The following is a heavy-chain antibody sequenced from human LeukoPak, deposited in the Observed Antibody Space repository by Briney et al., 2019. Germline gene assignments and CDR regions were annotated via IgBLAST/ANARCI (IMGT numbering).Heavy chain of an antibody. V-gene: IGHV4-34*01. CDR2: INHSGST. Sequence: SETLSLTCAVYGGSFSGYYWSWIRQPPGKGLEWIGEINHSGSTNYNPSLKSRVTISVDTSKNQFSLKLSSVTAADTAVYYCARDAGGLLESWGQGTLVTVSS. D-gene: IGHD2-15*01. CDR1: GGSFSGYY. J-gene: IGHJ5*02. CDR3: ARDAGGLLES.